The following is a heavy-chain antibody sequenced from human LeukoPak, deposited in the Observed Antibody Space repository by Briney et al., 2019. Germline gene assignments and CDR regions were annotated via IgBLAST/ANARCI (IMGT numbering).Heavy chain of an antibody. CDR2: IYDSGST. CDR3: AREGYYGSGNLDS. J-gene: IGHJ4*02. V-gene: IGHV4-59*01. Sequence: SETLSLTCTVSGGSISSYYWSWIRQPPGKGLELIRHIYDSGSTTYNPSLKSRVTMSLDTSKSQFSLKLSSVTAADTAVYYCAREGYYGSGNLDSWGQGTLVTVSS. D-gene: IGHD3-10*01. CDR1: GGSISSYY.